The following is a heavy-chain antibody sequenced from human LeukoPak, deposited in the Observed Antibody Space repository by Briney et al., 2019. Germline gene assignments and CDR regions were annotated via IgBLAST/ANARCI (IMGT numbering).Heavy chain of an antibody. CDR2: INAGNGNT. V-gene: IGHV1-3*03. CDR3: AREGGGYSYGWTSFFDY. D-gene: IGHD5-18*01. J-gene: IGHJ4*02. CDR1: GYTFTSCA. Sequence: ASVKVSCKASGYTFTSCAMHWVRQAPGQRLEWMGWINAGNGNTKYSQEFQGRVTITRDTSASTAYMELSSLRSEDMAVYYCAREGGGYSYGWTSFFDYWGQGTLVTVSS.